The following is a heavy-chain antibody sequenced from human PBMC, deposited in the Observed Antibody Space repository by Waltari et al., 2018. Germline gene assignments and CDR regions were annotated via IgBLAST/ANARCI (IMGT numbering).Heavy chain of an antibody. CDR3: AKDLRPDTSSWIDY. D-gene: IGHD6-13*01. J-gene: IGHJ4*02. CDR1: GFTFADLA. V-gene: IGHV3-9*01. CDR2: MCWNSDSI. Sequence: EVQLVASGGGLVQPGRSLRLSCPASGFTFADLAMHWVRHAPGKGLAWVSGMCWNSDSIAYADSVKGRFTISRDNAKNSLYLQMNSLRPDDTALYYCAKDLRPDTSSWIDYWGQGTLVTGSS.